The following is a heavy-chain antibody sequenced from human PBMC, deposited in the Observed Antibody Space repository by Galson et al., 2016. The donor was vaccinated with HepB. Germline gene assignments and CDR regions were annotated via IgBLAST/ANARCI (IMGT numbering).Heavy chain of an antibody. D-gene: IGHD3-9*01. J-gene: IGHJ4*02. CDR3: AKDRNHLLDWLKGPIDY. Sequence: LRLSCAAPGFVFRAYAMNWVRQAPGKGLEWVSTITESGGGTHYADSVKGRFIISRDNSKNTLYVQMNGLRGEDTAVYYCAKDRNHLLDWLKGPIDYWGQGTRVTVSS. V-gene: IGHV3-23*01. CDR2: ITESGGGT. CDR1: GFVFRAYA.